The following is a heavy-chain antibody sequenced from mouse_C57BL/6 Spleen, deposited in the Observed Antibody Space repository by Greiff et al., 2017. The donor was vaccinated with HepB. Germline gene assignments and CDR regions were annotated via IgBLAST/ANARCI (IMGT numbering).Heavy chain of an antibody. CDR2: TNPTNGRT. Sequence: VQLQQSGAELVKAGASVKMSCKASGYTFTSYWMHWVKQRLGQGLEWFAETNPTNGRTYYNEKFKSKATLTVDKSSSTAYMLLSGPTFEDSAVYDCARIKKIVSTYVDYWCQGTTLTVSS. D-gene: IGHD2-5*01. CDR3: ARIKKIVSTYVDY. V-gene: IGHV1S81*02. J-gene: IGHJ2*01. CDR1: GYTFTSYW.